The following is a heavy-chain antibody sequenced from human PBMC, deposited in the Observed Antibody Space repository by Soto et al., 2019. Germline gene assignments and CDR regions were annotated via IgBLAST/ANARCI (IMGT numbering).Heavy chain of an antibody. J-gene: IGHJ4*02. CDR1: GGSLSSSSSY. Sequence: QLQLQESGPGLVKPSEPLSLTCTVSGGSLSSSSSYWGWIRQPPGKGLEWIGSMSYSGSTYHNPPLKSRVPLSVATSQSGVSLKLTSVTAADTAVYYCARHRVPSVYDPIPGCFDSWGQGILVTASS. D-gene: IGHD5-12*01. CDR2: MSYSGST. V-gene: IGHV4-39*01. CDR3: ARHRVPSVYDPIPGCFDS.